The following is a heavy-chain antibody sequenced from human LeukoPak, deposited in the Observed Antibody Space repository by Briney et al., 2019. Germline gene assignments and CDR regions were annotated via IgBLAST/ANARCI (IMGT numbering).Heavy chain of an antibody. V-gene: IGHV3-53*01. D-gene: IGHD6-19*01. CDR1: GFPLSNNY. J-gene: IGHJ4*02. CDR3: SRGLKYSSGWYYFDY. Sequence: GGSLRLSCSASGFPLSNNYVSWGRQAPGEGVEWVSGIYSGGSTYYADSVKGRFTISRDNSKNTLYLQMNSLRAEDTAVYYCSRGLKYSSGWYYFDYWGQGTLVTVSS. CDR2: IYSGGST.